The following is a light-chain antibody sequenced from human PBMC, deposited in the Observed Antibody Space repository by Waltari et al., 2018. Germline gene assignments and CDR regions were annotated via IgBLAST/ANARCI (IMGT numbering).Light chain of an antibody. CDR3: QALGRSAWV. Sequence: SYELTQPPSVSVSPGQTASVTCSGDILGNKYASWYQLRPGQAPLLVIYQDTKRPSGSPERFSGSKSGNAATLTISGTQAMDEADYYCQALGRSAWVFGGGTKLTVL. CDR2: QDT. V-gene: IGLV3-1*01. CDR1: ILGNKY. J-gene: IGLJ3*02.